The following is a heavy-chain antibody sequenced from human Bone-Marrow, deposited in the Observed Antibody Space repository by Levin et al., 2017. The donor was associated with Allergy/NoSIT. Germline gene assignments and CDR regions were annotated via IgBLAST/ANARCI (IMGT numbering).Heavy chain of an antibody. J-gene: IGHJ3*02. Sequence: GGSLRLSCVASGFAFSDYYMTWIRQAPGKGLEWVSYISSSGSIIFYADSVKGRFTISRDNAKNSLYLQMNSLRAEDTALYYCARDIERGYSFGRDGFAIWGQGTMVTVSS. V-gene: IGHV3-11*01. CDR2: ISSSGSII. CDR3: ARDIERGYSFGRDGFAI. D-gene: IGHD5-18*01. CDR1: GFAFSDYY.